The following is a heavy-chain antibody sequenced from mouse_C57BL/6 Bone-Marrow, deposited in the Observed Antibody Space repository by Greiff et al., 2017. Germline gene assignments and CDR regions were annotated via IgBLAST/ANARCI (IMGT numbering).Heavy chain of an antibody. Sequence: QVQLQQPGAELVRPGSSVKLSCKASGYTFTSYWMHWVKQRPIQGLEWIGNIDPSDSETHYNQKFKDKATMTVDKSSSTAYMQHSSLPSEDSAVVYCARSKGYYAMDYWGQGTSVTVSS. J-gene: IGHJ4*01. D-gene: IGHD1-3*01. CDR2: IDPSDSET. CDR1: GYTFTSYW. V-gene: IGHV1-52*01. CDR3: ARSKGYYAMDY.